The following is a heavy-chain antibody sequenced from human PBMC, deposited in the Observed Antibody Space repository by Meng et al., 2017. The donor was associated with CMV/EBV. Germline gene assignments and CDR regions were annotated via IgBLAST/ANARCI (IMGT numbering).Heavy chain of an antibody. D-gene: IGHD2-15*01. CDR2: ISAYNENT. J-gene: IGHJ5*02. CDR3: ARAHLGDWFDP. CDR1: GYTFTNYG. V-gene: IGHV1-18*01. Sequence: SCNASGYTFTNYGISWVRQDPGQGIEWMGWISAYNENTNYAQKLQGRVTMTTDTSTTTAYMELRSLRSDDTAVYYCARAHLGDWFDPWGQGTLVTVSS.